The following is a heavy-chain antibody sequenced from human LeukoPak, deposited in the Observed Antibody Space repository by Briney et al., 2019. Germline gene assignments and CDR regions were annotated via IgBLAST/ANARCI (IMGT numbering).Heavy chain of an antibody. D-gene: IGHD3-22*01. V-gene: IGHV3-23*01. CDR3: AIMHPYYDGNGYWVQ. J-gene: IGHJ4*02. Sequence: GGSLRLSCAASGFTFSSYAMSWVRQAPGKGLEWVSGINTSGGSTAYADSVKGRFTISRDNPRNTLYMQMNSLRAEDTALYYCAIMHPYYDGNGYWVQWGQGTLVTVSS. CDR1: GFTFSSYA. CDR2: INTSGGST.